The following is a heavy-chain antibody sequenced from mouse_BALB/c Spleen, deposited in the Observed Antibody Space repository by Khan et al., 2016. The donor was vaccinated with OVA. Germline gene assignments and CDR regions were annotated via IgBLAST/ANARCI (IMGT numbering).Heavy chain of an antibody. CDR2: INTYTGEP. CDR3: ARIRNYWYFDG. Sequence: QIQLVQSGPELKKPGETVKISCKAFGYTFTNYGMNWVKQAPGKALKWLGWINTYTGEPTYADDFKGRFAFSLETSASTAYLQINNLKNEDTATYCCARIRNYWYFDGWGAGTTVTVSS. CDR1: GYTFTNYG. J-gene: IGHJ1*01. V-gene: IGHV9-3-1*01.